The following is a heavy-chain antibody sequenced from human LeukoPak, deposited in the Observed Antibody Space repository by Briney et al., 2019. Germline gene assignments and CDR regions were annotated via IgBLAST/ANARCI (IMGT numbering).Heavy chain of an antibody. V-gene: IGHV3-23*01. CDR1: GFTFSDYH. J-gene: IGHJ5*02. CDR2: IRVSRGFT. Sequence: PGGSLRLSCAASGFTFSDYHMSWGREAPGNGLGWGSSIRVSRGFTYYADSVKGRVTISRENSQNTQYPQMSRLIAADTALHYFAKDISRAVAADWFDPWDQGSLVTVSS. D-gene: IGHD6-19*01. CDR3: AKDISRAVAADWFDP.